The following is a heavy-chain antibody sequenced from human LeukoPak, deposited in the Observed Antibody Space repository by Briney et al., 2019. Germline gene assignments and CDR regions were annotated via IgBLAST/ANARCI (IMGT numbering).Heavy chain of an antibody. V-gene: IGHV3-23*01. CDR1: GFTFSSYA. Sequence: GGSLRLSCAASGFTFSSYAMHWVRQAPGKGLEWVSGISNSGGSTYYADSVKGRFTISRDISKDTLFLQMNSLRAEDTAVYYCAKCGYWNDALYYYGMDVWGQGTTVTVSS. D-gene: IGHD1-1*01. J-gene: IGHJ6*02. CDR2: ISNSGGST. CDR3: AKCGYWNDALYYYGMDV.